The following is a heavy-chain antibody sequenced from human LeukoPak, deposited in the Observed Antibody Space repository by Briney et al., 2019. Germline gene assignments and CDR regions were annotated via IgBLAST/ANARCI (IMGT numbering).Heavy chain of an antibody. D-gene: IGHD3-22*01. CDR3: ARASPVSYYYDSSGYPV. J-gene: IGHJ4*02. Sequence: ASVKVSCKASGYTFTGYSMHWVRQAPGQGLEWMGWINPNTGGTSYAQKFQGRATMTRDTSISTAYMELSRLRSDDTAVYYCARASPVSYYYDSSGYPVWGQGTLVTVSS. V-gene: IGHV1-2*02. CDR2: INPNTGGT. CDR1: GYTFTGYS.